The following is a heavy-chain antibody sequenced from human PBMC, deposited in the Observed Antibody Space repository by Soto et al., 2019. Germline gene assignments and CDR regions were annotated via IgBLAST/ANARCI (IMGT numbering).Heavy chain of an antibody. J-gene: IGHJ5*02. Sequence: ASVKVSCKASGYTFTGYFMHWVRQAPGQGLEWMGWINPYSGGADYAQSFQGRVTLTRDTSISTVYMELSRLRFDDTAVYYCARVIRGAYYNSPLDTWGQGTVVTVSS. D-gene: IGHD3-10*01. V-gene: IGHV1-2*02. CDR2: INPYSGGA. CDR1: GYTFTGYF. CDR3: ARVIRGAYYNSPLDT.